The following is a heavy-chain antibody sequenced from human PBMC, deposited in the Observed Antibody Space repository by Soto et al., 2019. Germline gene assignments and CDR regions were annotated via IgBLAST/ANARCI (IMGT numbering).Heavy chain of an antibody. D-gene: IGHD3-9*01. V-gene: IGHV3-30*18. CDR3: AKEGLRYFDWLSYGGPFDY. CDR2: ISYDGSNK. Sequence: GGSLRLSCAASGFTFSSYSMHWFRRAPGKGLEWVAVISYDGSNKYYADSVKGRFTISRDNSKNTLYLQMNSLRAEDTAVYYCAKEGLRYFDWLSYGGPFDYWGQGTLVTVSS. CDR1: GFTFSSYS. J-gene: IGHJ4*02.